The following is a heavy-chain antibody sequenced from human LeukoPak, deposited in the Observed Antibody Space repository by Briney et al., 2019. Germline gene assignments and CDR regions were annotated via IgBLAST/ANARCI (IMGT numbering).Heavy chain of an antibody. J-gene: IGHJ4*02. V-gene: IGHV5-51*01. Sequence: GESLKISCQGSGYSLTNYWIGWVRPMPGKGLEWMGIIYPGDSDTKYSPSFQGQVTISADKSITTAYLQWSSLEASDTAIYYCARSHTLDRITKYYFDFWGQGTLVTVSS. CDR1: GYSLTNYW. D-gene: IGHD1-14*01. CDR2: IYPGDSDT. CDR3: ARSHTLDRITKYYFDF.